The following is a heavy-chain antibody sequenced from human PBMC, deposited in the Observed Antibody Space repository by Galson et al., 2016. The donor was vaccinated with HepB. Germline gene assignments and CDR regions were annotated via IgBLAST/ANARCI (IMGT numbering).Heavy chain of an antibody. CDR1: GGSISDYY. J-gene: IGHJ6*03. V-gene: IGHV4-4*07. CDR3: ARAGSSSDYYYYYMDV. Sequence: SETLSLTCSVSGGSISDYYWSWIRQPAGKGLEWIGRIYTVGSTNSKPSLRSRVTMSVDTSKNQFSLKITSVTAEDTAVYYCARAGSSSDYYYYYMDVWGKGITVTVSS. CDR2: IYTVGST. D-gene: IGHD2-2*01.